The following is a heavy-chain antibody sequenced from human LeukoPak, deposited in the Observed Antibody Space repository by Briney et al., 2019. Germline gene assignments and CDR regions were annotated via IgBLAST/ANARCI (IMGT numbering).Heavy chain of an antibody. Sequence: SETLSLTCTVSGGSISTYYWIWIRQPAGKGPEWIGHIYTSGSTNYNPSLKSRVTMSVDTSENQFSLKLSSVTAADTAVYYCARRLGYSYGQFDYWSQGTLVTVSS. J-gene: IGHJ4*02. CDR3: ARRLGYSYGQFDY. V-gene: IGHV4-4*07. CDR2: IYTSGST. CDR1: GGSISTYY. D-gene: IGHD5-18*01.